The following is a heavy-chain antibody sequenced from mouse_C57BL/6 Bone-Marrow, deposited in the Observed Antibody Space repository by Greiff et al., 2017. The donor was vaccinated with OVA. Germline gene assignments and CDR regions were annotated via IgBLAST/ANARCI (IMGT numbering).Heavy chain of an antibody. Sequence: QVQLQQSGPELVKPGASVKISCKASGYAFSSSWMNWVKQRPGKGLEWIGRIYPGDGDTNYNGKFKGKATLTADKSSGTAYMQLSSLTSEDSAVYFCARRDSNSLYAMDYWGQGTSVTVSS. V-gene: IGHV1-82*01. CDR2: IYPGDGDT. J-gene: IGHJ4*01. D-gene: IGHD2-5*01. CDR3: ARRDSNSLYAMDY. CDR1: GYAFSSSW.